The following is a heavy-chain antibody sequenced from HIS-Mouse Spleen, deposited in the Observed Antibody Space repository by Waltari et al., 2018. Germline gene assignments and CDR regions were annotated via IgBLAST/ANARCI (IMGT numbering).Heavy chain of an antibody. CDR2: IKSKPDGGTT. J-gene: IGHJ4*02. CDR1: GFTFSNAW. CDR3: TLRLAD. V-gene: IGHV3-15*01. Sequence: EVQLVESGGGLVKPGGSLRLSCAASGFTFSNAWMSWVRQAPGKGLEWVGRIKSKPDGGTTDYAAPVKGRFTISRNDSKNTLYLQMNSLKTEDTAVYYCTLRLADWGQETLVTVSS. D-gene: IGHD6-6*01.